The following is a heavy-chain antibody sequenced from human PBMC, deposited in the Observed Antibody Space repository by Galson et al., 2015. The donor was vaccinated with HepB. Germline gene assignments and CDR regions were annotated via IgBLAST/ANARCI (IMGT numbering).Heavy chain of an antibody. D-gene: IGHD2-2*01. CDR2: IYWDDDK. Sequence: PALVKPTQTLTLTCTFSGFSLTASPVGVGWIRQPPGEALEWLAVIYWDDDKRYNPNLKTRLAITKDTSKNQVVLTMTNMDPVDTATYFCAHGLDYAGGWDTGYLDHWGRGILVTVSS. V-gene: IGHV2-5*02. CDR3: AHGLDYAGGWDTGYLDH. CDR1: GFSLTASPVG. J-gene: IGHJ4*02.